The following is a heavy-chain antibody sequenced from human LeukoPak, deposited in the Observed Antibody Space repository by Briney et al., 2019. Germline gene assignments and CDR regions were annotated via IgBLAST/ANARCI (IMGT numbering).Heavy chain of an antibody. Sequence: GGSLRLSCAASGFTFSNAWMNWVRQAPGKGLEWVGFIRSKAYGGTTEYAASVKGRFTISRDDSKSIAYLQMNSLETEDTAVYYCTRDSYDSSGSMLHYYYYGMDVWGQGTTVTVSS. J-gene: IGHJ6*02. CDR3: TRDSYDSSGSMLHYYYYGMDV. D-gene: IGHD3-22*01. CDR2: IRSKAYGGTT. CDR1: GFTFSNAW. V-gene: IGHV3-49*04.